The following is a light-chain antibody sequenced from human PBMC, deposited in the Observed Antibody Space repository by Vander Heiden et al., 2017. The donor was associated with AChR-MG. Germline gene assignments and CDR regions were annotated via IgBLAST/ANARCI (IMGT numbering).Light chain of an antibody. CDR3: QQYDNSPPRYT. CDR2: DAS. V-gene: IGKV3-20*01. Sequence: EVVLTQSPGTLSLSPGERATLYCRASQSVDSNYLAWYRQKPGQAPRLLIYDASTRASGIPDRFSGSGSGTDFTLTISRLEPEDFAVYYCQQYDNSPPRYTFGQGTKLEIK. J-gene: IGKJ2*01. CDR1: QSVDSNY.